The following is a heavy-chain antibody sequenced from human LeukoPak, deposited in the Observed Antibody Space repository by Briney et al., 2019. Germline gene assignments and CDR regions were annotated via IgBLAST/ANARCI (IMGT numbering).Heavy chain of an antibody. CDR3: ARDVGEYCSSTNCYASHY. CDR2: INPNSGGT. V-gene: IGHV1-2*02. J-gene: IGHJ4*02. D-gene: IGHD2-2*01. CDR1: GYTFTGYY. Sequence: ASVKVSCKASGYTFTGYYMHWVRRAPGKGLEWMGWINPNSGGTNYAQNFQGRVTMTRDTPISTAYMELSRLRSDDTAVYYCARDVGEYCSSTNCYASHYWGQGTLVTVSS.